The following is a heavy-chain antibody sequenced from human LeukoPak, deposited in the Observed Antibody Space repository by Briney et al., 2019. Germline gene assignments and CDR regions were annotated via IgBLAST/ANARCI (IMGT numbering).Heavy chain of an antibody. CDR3: ERLSVNGFNI. CDR2: IYYSWST. D-gene: IGHD2/OR15-2a*01. CDR1: GGPDSSTIYY. Sequence: ETQSLMCTVSGGPDSSTIYYWGWIRQPPGKGLEWIGSIYYSWSTYYNPSLKSRVTISVDTSKNRFSLKLSSVTAADTAVYYCERLSVNGFNIWGHGKPVTVSS. V-gene: IGHV4-39*01. J-gene: IGHJ3*02.